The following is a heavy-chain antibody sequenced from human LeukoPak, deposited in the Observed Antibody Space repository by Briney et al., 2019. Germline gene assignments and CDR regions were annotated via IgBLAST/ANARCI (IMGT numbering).Heavy chain of an antibody. CDR2: MNPNSGNT. J-gene: IGHJ5*02. CDR1: GYTFTSYD. V-gene: IGHV1-8*01. CDR3: ARAITNPSIAVAGTSKKLNWFDP. D-gene: IGHD6-19*01. Sequence: ASVTVSCKASGYTFTSYDINWVRQATGQGLEWMGWMNPNSGNTGYAQKFQGRVTMTRNTSISTAYMELSSLRSEDTAVYYCARAITNPSIAVAGTSKKLNWFDPWGQGTLVTVSS.